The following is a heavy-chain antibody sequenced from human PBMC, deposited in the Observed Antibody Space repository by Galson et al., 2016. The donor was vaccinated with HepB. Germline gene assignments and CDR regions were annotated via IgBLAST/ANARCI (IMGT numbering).Heavy chain of an antibody. J-gene: IGHJ4*02. D-gene: IGHD3-22*01. V-gene: IGHV4-4*02. CDR1: GGSISSSNW. CDR3: ARTSYYYDISGYQIDY. Sequence: SETLSLTCAVSGGSISSSNWWTWVRQPPGKGLEWIGEIFHSGSTNYDPSLNSRVTISVDKSKNQFSLKLSSVTAADTAVYYCARTSYYYDISGYQIDYWGQGTLVTVSS. CDR2: IFHSGST.